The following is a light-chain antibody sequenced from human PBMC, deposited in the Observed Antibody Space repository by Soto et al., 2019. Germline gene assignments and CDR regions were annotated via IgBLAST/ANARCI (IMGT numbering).Light chain of an antibody. Sequence: EVGFTESPFTLSLYPGERATLSCRSSQSFRGLLAWYQQKPGQAPRLLIYDAYNRATGIPPRFSGSGSGTDFTLTISSLEPEDSAVYYCQQRHMWPITFGQGGRPEI. V-gene: IGKV3-11*01. CDR3: QQRHMWPIT. CDR1: QSFRGL. J-gene: IGKJ5*01. CDR2: DAY.